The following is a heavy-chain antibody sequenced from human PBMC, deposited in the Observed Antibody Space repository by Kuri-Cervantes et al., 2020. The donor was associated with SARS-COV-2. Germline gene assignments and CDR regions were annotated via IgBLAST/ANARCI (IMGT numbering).Heavy chain of an antibody. CDR1: GFSLSRYT. D-gene: IGHD1-7*01. J-gene: IGHJ6*03. Sequence: GESLKISCAASGFSLSRYTMNWVRQAPGKALEWVSSISGSGSYIYYADSVKGRFTISKESGENSLYLHMNSLRGDDTAVYYCARGGTTYYYYMDVWGKGTTVTVSS. CDR2: ISGSGSYI. CDR3: ARGGTTYYYYMDV. V-gene: IGHV3-21*01.